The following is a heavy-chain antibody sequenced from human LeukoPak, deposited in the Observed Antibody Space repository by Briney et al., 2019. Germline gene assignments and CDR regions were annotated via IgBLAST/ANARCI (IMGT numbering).Heavy chain of an antibody. CDR1: GFTFSSYD. CDR3: ARAEYSDAFDI. CDR2: IGTAGDT. V-gene: IGHV3-13*01. D-gene: IGHD6-6*01. Sequence: PGGSLRLSCAASGFTFSSYDMHWVRHATGKGLEWVSAIGTAGDTYYPGSVKGRFTISRENAKNSLYLQMNSLRAGDTAVYYCARAEYSDAFDIWGQGTMVTVSS. J-gene: IGHJ3*02.